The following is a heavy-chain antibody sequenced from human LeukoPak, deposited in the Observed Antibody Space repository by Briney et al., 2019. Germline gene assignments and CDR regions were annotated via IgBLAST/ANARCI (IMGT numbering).Heavy chain of an antibody. V-gene: IGHV4-31*03. J-gene: IGHJ4*02. CDR2: IYYSGST. D-gene: IGHD3-10*01. Sequence: SHSLSLTCTVSGGSISSCVYFCICIRQHPGKGLEWIVDIYYSGSTYYNPSLDSRVTISVDTSKNQFSLKLSSLTASDTAVYSCARISGVSHGWASRRYYFDYWGQGTLVTVSS. CDR1: GGSISSCVYF. CDR3: ARISGVSHGWASRRYYFDY.